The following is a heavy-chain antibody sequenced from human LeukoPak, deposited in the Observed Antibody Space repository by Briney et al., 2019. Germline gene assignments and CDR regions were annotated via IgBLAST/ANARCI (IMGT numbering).Heavy chain of an antibody. CDR2: GST. Sequence: GSTNYNPSLKSRVTISVDTSKNQFSLKLSSATAADTAVYYCARSKQYSYGAVSWGQGTLVTVSS. D-gene: IGHD5-18*01. CDR3: ARSKQYSYGAVS. J-gene: IGHJ5*02. V-gene: IGHV4-34*01.